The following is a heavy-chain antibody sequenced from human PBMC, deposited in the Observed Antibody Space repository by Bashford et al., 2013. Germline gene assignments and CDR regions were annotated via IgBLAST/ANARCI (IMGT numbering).Heavy chain of an antibody. V-gene: IGHV5-10-1*01. CDR2: IDPSDSYT. Sequence: GESLKISCKGSEYSFSNYWIVWVRQMPGKGLEWMGRIDPSDSYTKYSPSFQGHVTISADKSITTAYLQWSTLKASDTAMYYCTRPFGVGWYYFDSWGQGTLVTVSS. CDR1: EYSFSNYW. CDR3: TRPFGVGWYYFDS. J-gene: IGHJ4*02. D-gene: IGHD6-19*01.